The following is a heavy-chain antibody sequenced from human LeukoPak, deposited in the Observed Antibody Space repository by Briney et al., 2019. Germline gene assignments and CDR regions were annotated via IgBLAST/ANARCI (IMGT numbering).Heavy chain of an antibody. CDR1: GYTFTRYA. V-gene: IGHV1-2*02. D-gene: IGHD2-2*01. J-gene: IGHJ5*02. Sequence: ASVKVSCKASGYTFTRYAMHWMRQAPGQRLEWMGWINPNSGGTNYAQKFQGRVTMTRDTSISTAYMELSRLRSDDTAVYYCARAPTVVVPAAIWFDPWGQGTLVTVSS. CDR2: INPNSGGT. CDR3: ARAPTVVVPAAIWFDP.